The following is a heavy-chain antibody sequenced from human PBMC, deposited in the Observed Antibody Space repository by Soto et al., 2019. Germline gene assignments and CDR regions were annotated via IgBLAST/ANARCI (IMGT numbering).Heavy chain of an antibody. CDR2: IYYSGST. J-gene: IGHJ4*02. CDR1: GGSISSGDYY. V-gene: IGHV4-30-4*01. CDR3: ARAGGAGYNYGPFDY. Sequence: QVQLQESGPGLVKPSQTLSLTCTVSGGSISSGDYYWSWIRQPPGKGLEWIGYIYYSGSTYYNPSRKVRVTLSVDTSKNQFSTKLSSVTAEDTAVDYWARAGGAGYNYGPFDYWGRGTLVTVSS. D-gene: IGHD5-12*01.